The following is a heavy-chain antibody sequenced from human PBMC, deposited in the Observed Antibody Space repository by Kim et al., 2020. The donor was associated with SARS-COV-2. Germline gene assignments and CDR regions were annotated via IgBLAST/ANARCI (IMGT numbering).Heavy chain of an antibody. J-gene: IGHJ6*03. D-gene: IGHD3-16*01. V-gene: IGHV3-30*01. CDR3: ARDSTISFEIYYMDV. Sequence: DSVKGRFTISRDNSKNTLYLQMNSLRAEDTAVYYCARDSTISFEIYYMDVWGKGTTVTVSS.